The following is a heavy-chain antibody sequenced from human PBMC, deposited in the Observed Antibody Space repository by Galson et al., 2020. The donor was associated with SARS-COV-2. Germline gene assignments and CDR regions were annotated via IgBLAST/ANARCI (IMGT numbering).Heavy chain of an antibody. CDR3: ARNGGGLDF. D-gene: IGHD2-8*01. CDR1: GYSFTIYD. Sequence: ASVKVSCKASGYSFTIYDIYWVRQAPGQRLEWVARINTGNGNAKYSQNFQGRVTSSRDTSASTAYMELSGLRPEDTGVYYCARNGGGLDFWGQGTLVTFSS. J-gene: IGHJ4*02. CDR2: INTGNGNA. V-gene: IGHV1-3*04.